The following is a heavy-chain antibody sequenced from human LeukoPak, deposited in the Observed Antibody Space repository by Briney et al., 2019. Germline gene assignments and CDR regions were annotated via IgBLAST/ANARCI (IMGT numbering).Heavy chain of an antibody. CDR2: IYYSGST. J-gene: IGHJ6*03. V-gene: IGHV4-30-4*08. Sequence: PSETLSLTCTVSGGSISSGYHYWSWIRQPPGKSLEWIGYIYYSGSTSYTPSLESGASISVDTSKNHFSLKLNSVTAADTAIYYCARVTPGYTGGGADYYYMDVWGKGTTVTVSS. CDR1: GGSISSGYHY. D-gene: IGHD6-25*01. CDR3: ARVTPGYTGGGADYYYMDV.